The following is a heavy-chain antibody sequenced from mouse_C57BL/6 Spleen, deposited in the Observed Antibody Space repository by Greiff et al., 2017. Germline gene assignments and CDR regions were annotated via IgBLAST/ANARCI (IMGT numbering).Heavy chain of an antibody. V-gene: IGHV1-85*01. J-gene: IGHJ1*03. CDR1: GYTFTSYD. CDR3: AATETSLWYFDV. CDR2: ILLRVGST. D-gene: IGHD2-10*02. Sequence: VQLQQPGPELVKPGASVKLSCKALGYTFTSYDINWVKQRHGQGLEWFGWILLRVGSTKYNEKFKGKATLTVDTTSSTAYMALHSLTSQDSAVYFCAATETSLWYFDVWGTGTTVTVSS.